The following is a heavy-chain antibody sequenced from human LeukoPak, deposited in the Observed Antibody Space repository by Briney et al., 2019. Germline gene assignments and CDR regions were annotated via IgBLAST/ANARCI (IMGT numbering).Heavy chain of an antibody. CDR2: ISAYNGNT. D-gene: IGHD3-22*01. CDR3: ARGARDTYDSSGYYDP. V-gene: IGHV1-18*01. CDR1: GGTFSSYA. J-gene: IGHJ5*02. Sequence: ASVKVSCKASGGTFSSYAISWVRQAPGQGLEWMGWISAYNGNTNYAQKLQGRVTMTTDTSTSTAYMELRSLRSDDTAVYYCARGARDTYDSSGYYDPWGQGTLVTVSS.